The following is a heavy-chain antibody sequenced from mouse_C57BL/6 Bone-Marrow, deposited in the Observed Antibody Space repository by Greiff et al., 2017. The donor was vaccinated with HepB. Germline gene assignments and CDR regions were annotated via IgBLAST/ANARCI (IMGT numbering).Heavy chain of an antibody. D-gene: IGHD2-3*01. J-gene: IGHJ3*01. CDR3: ARRDDGNYWYAY. CDR1: GFSLSTSGMG. Sequence: QVTLKESGPGILQSSQTLSLTCSFSGFSLSTSGMGVSWIRQPSGKGLEWLAHIYWDDDKRYNPSLKSRLTISKDTSRNQVFLKITSVDTADTATYYCARRDDGNYWYAYWGQGTMVTVSA. CDR2: IYWDDDK. V-gene: IGHV8-12*01.